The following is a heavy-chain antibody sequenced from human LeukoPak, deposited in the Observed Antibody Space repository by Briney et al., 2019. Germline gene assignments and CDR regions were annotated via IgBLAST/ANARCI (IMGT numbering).Heavy chain of an antibody. V-gene: IGHV3-30*02. J-gene: IGHJ4*02. CDR1: GFTFSSYG. Sequence: GGSLRLSCAASGFTFSSYGMHWVRQAPGKGLEWVAVIWYDGSNKYYADSVKGRFTISRDNSKNTLYLQMNSLRAEDTAVYYCAKDWGDIVVVPAAIASLNFDYWGQGTLVTVSS. CDR2: IWYDGSNK. D-gene: IGHD2-2*02. CDR3: AKDWGDIVVVPAAIASLNFDY.